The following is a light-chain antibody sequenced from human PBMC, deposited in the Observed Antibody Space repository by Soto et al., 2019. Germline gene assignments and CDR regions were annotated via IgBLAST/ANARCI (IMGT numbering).Light chain of an antibody. CDR3: SSYTSSSTLYV. J-gene: IGLJ1*01. CDR2: DVT. CDR1: SSDVGDNNY. V-gene: IGLV2-14*01. Sequence: QSALTQPASVSGSPGQSITISCTGTSSDVGDNNYVSWYQQHPGKAPKLMIYDVTHRPSGISNRCSGSKSGNTSSLTISVLQAEDEADYYSSSYTSSSTLYVFGTGTKVTVL.